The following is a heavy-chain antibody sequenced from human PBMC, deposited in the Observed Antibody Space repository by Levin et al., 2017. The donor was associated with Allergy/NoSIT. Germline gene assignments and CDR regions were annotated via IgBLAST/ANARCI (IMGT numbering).Heavy chain of an antibody. D-gene: IGHD1-1*01. CDR3: ARCSSLLEPTAYDYFNGLDV. CDR2: IIPLFPTS. CDR1: GGNFNTYG. V-gene: IGHV1-69*13. J-gene: IGHJ6*02. Sequence: SVKVSCKSSGGNFNTYGFTWVRRAPGQGLEWMGGIIPLFPTSHYAQKFQGRVTFTADESTGTAYMELSSLRFEDPAVYYCARCSSLLEPTAYDYFNGLDVWGQGTTVTVSS.